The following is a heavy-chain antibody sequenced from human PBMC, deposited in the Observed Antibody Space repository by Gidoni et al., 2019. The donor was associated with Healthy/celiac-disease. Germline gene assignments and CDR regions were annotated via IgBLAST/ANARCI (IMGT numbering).Heavy chain of an antibody. V-gene: IGHV3-66*01. CDR1: GFTVSSKY. CDR3: ARAPDGEFDY. CDR2: IYSGGSK. J-gene: IGHJ4*02. Sequence: EVQLLESGGGLVQPGGSLRLSCASSGFTVSSKYMSWVRQAPGKGLEWVAVIYSGGSKYYEDSVKGRFTISRDNSKNTLYLQMNSLRAEDTAVYYCARAPDGEFDYWGQGTLVTVSS. D-gene: IGHD4-17*01.